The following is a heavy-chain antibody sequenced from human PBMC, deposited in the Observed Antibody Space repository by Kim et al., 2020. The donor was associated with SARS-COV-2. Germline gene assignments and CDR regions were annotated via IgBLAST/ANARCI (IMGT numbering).Heavy chain of an antibody. J-gene: IGHJ4*02. D-gene: IGHD4-17*01. CDR1: GFTFSSYA. V-gene: IGHV3-30*04. Sequence: GGSLRLSCAASGFTFSSYAMHWVRQAPGKGLEWVAVISYDGSNKYYADSVKGRFTISRDNSKNKLYLQMNSLRAEDTAVYYCARGPFDYGDYGSGYFDYWGQGTLVTVSS. CDR2: ISYDGSNK. CDR3: ARGPFDYGDYGSGYFDY.